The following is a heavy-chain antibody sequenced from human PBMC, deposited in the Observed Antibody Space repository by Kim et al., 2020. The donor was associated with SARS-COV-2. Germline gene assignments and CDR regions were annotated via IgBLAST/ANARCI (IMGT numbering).Heavy chain of an antibody. CDR1: GYSFISYW. Sequence: GESLKISCTASGYSFISYWIGWVRQIPGKGLEWMGILFPGDSNIKYNPSFQGQVTISADKSISTAYLQWSSLKASDTAVYYCARLGYGEILVPGAISKWGQGSLVTVSS. V-gene: IGHV5-51*01. J-gene: IGHJ4*02. D-gene: IGHD2-2*01. CDR2: LFPGDSNI. CDR3: ARLGYGEILVPGAISK.